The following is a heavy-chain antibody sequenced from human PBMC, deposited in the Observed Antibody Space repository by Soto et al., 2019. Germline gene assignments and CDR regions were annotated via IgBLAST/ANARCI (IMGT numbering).Heavy chain of an antibody. CDR3: ARAASPGVVMSRFDP. CDR2: IYYIGNT. Sequence: SETLSLTCTVSGGSISSGGYYWSWIRHHPGKGLEWIGYIYYIGNTYYNPSLKSRVTISVDTSKNQFSLRLSSVTAADTAVYFCARAASPGVVMSRFDPWGQGTLVTVSS. CDR1: GGSISSGGYY. V-gene: IGHV4-31*03. J-gene: IGHJ5*02. D-gene: IGHD3-3*01.